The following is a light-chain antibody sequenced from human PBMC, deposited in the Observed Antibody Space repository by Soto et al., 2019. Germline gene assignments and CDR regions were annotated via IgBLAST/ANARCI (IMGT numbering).Light chain of an antibody. Sequence: QSVLTQPASVSGSPGQSITISCTGTSSDVGDYNYVSWYQQHPGKAPKLFIYEVTNRPSGISNRCSGSKSGNTASLTISGLHGEDKADYHSISYKSRSTVYVFGTGTKVT. J-gene: IGLJ1*01. CDR3: ISYKSRSTVYV. CDR2: EVT. V-gene: IGLV2-14*01. CDR1: SSDVGDYNY.